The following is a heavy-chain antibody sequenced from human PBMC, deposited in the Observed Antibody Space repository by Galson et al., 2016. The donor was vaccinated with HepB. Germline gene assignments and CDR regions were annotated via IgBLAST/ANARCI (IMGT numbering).Heavy chain of an antibody. CDR1: GFTFSNYA. CDR2: ITGSSGST. V-gene: IGHV3-23*01. CDR3: ARDPNGDYFGAFDF. J-gene: IGHJ3*01. D-gene: IGHD4-17*01. Sequence: SLRLSCAASGFTFSNYAVSWVRQAPGKGLEWVSLITGSSGSTYYADSVKGRFTISRDNSRNTLYLQMNSLRAEDTAVYYCARDPNGDYFGAFDFWGQGTMVTVSS.